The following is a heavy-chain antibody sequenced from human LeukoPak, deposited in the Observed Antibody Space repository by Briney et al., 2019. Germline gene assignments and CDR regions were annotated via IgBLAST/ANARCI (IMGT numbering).Heavy chain of an antibody. D-gene: IGHD3-9*01. Sequence: SETLSLTCTVSGGSFTIYYWSWIRQPAGKGLEWIGRIYTSGSTNYNPSLKSRVTIGLDTSNNQFSLNLASVTAADTAVYFCVRGGYFDWVLDYWGHGTLVTVSS. CDR2: IYTSGST. CDR1: GGSFTIYY. J-gene: IGHJ4*01. CDR3: VRGGYFDWVLDY. V-gene: IGHV4-4*07.